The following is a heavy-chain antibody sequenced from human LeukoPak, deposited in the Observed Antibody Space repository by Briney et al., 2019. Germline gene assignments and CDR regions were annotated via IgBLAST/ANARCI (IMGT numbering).Heavy chain of an antibody. D-gene: IGHD3-10*01. J-gene: IGHJ4*02. V-gene: IGHV4-61*01. CDR1: GGSIISDTYY. Sequence: PSETLSLTCTVCGGSIISDTYYWAWIRQPPGKGLECIGYTFYSGDIRYNPSLKSRVTISVDTSKNQFSLKLSSVTAADTAIYYCASLNYHGSGSPFDYWGQGMLVTVSS. CDR3: ASLNYHGSGSPFDY. CDR2: TFYSGDI.